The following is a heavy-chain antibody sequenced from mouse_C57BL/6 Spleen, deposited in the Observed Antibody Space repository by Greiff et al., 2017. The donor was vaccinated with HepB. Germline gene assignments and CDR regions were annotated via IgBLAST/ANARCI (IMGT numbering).Heavy chain of an antibody. V-gene: IGHV1-26*01. CDR3: AREAFYYGSSSGYFDV. J-gene: IGHJ1*03. CDR2: INPNNGGT. Sequence: VQLQQSGPELVKPGASVKISCKASGYTFTDYYMNWVKQSHGKSLEWIGDINPNNGGTSYNQKFKGKATLTVDKSSSTAYMELRSLTSEDSAVYYCAREAFYYGSSSGYFDVWGTGTTVTVSS. D-gene: IGHD1-1*01. CDR1: GYTFTDYY.